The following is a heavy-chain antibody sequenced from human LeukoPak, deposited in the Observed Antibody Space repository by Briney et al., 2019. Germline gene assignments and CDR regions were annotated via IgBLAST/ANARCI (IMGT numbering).Heavy chain of an antibody. CDR1: GFTFSSYW. D-gene: IGHD3-16*02. J-gene: IGHJ4*02. CDR3: AREHGAVVTFDY. V-gene: IGHV3-74*01. CDR2: INSDGSST. Sequence: PGGSLRLSCAASGFTFSSYWMHWVRQAPGKGLVWVSRINSDGSSTSYADSVKGRFTISRDNAKNTLYLQMNSLRAEDTAVYYCAREHGAVVTFDYWGQGVLVTVSS.